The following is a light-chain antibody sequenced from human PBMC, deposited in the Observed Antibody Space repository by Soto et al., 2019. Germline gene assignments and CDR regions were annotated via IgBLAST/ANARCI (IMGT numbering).Light chain of an antibody. CDR3: MQTLQTPPFT. Sequence: DIVMTQSPLSLPVTPGEPASIACRSSQSLLHSNGYNYLDWYLQKPGQSPQLLIYLGSNRASGVPDRISGIGSGTDFTLKISRVEAEDAGVYYCMQTLQTPPFTFGPGTRVDIK. CDR1: QSLLHSNGYNY. J-gene: IGKJ3*01. V-gene: IGKV2-28*01. CDR2: LGS.